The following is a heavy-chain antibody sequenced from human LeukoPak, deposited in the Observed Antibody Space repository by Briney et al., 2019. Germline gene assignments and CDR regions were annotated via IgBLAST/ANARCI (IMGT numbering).Heavy chain of an antibody. D-gene: IGHD3-22*01. Sequence: GGSLRLSCAASGFTMSHYGVSWVRQAPGKGLEWVGRIKSKTDGGTTDYAAPVKGRFTISRDDSKNTLYLQMNSLKTEDTAVYYCSTTYYYDSSEGYWGQGTLVTVSS. CDR1: GFTMSHYG. V-gene: IGHV3-15*01. J-gene: IGHJ4*02. CDR3: STTYYYDSSEGY. CDR2: IKSKTDGGTT.